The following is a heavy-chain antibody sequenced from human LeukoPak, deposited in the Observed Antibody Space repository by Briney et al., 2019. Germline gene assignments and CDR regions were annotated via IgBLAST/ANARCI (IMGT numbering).Heavy chain of an antibody. D-gene: IGHD3-22*01. J-gene: IGHJ6*03. CDR3: ARDLYDSSGYYFSYYYYYYMGV. CDR1: GFTFSSYG. V-gene: IGHV3-33*01. Sequence: GRSLRLSCAASGFTFSSYGMHWVRQAPGKGLEWVAVIWYDGSNKYYADSVKGRFTISRDNSKNTLYLQMNSLRAEDTAVYYCARDLYDSSGYYFSYYYYYYMGVWGKGTTVTVSS. CDR2: IWYDGSNK.